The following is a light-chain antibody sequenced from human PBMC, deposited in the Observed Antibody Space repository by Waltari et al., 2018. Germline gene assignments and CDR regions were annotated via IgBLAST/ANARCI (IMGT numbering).Light chain of an antibody. CDR1: QSVNNY. Sequence: EIVLTQPPATLSLSPGERATLHCRASQSVNNYLAGYQQKPGQAPRLLIYDASNRATGIPARFSGSGSGTDFTLTISSLEPEDFAVYYCQQRSNWPPALTFGGGTKVEIK. V-gene: IGKV3-11*01. CDR3: QQRSNWPPALT. J-gene: IGKJ4*01. CDR2: DAS.